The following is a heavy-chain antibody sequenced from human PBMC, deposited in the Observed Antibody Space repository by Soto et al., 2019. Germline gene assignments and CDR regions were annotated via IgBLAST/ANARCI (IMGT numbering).Heavy chain of an antibody. J-gene: IGHJ3*02. V-gene: IGHV3-21*01. CDR3: ARNPLSSLTFGDPAAGAFDI. CDR1: GFTFSSYS. Sequence: GGSLRLSCAASGFTFSSYSMNWVRQAPGKGLEWVSSISSSSSYIYYADSVKGRFTISRDNAKNSLYLQMNSLRAEDTAVYYCARNPLSSLTFGDPAAGAFDIWGQGTMVTVSS. D-gene: IGHD4-17*01. CDR2: ISSSSSYI.